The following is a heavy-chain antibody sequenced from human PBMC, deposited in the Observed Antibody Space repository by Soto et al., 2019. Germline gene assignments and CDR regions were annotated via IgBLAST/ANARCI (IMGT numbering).Heavy chain of an antibody. CDR3: ATVIVVVPAAMEPTRRYFDY. Sequence: EVQLVESGGGLVKPGGSLRLSCAASGFTFSSYSMNWVRQAPGKGLEWVSSISSSSSYIYYADSVKGRFTISRDNAKNSLYLQMNCLRAYDSALYYCATVIVVVPAAMEPTRRYFDYWGQGTLVTVAA. CDR1: GFTFSSYS. D-gene: IGHD2-2*01. V-gene: IGHV3-21*01. J-gene: IGHJ4*02. CDR2: ISSSSSYI.